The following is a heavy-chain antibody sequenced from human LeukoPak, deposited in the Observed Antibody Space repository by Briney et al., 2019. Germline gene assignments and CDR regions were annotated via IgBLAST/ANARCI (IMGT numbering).Heavy chain of an antibody. V-gene: IGHV1-2*02. CDR2: INPNSGGT. J-gene: IGHJ4*02. D-gene: IGHD5-12*01. Sequence: APVKVSCKASGYTFTGYYMHWVRQAPGQGLEWMGWINPNSGGTNYAQKFQGRVTMTRDTSISTAYMELSRLRSDDTAVYYCARGGTTVATCFDYWGQGTLVTVSS. CDR3: ARGGTTVATCFDY. CDR1: GYTFTGYY.